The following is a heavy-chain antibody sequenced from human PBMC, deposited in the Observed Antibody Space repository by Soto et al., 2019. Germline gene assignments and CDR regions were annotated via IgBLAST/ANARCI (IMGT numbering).Heavy chain of an antibody. CDR1: GFYFNNYG. D-gene: IGHD2-2*01. J-gene: IGHJ4*02. CDR3: AREDSIIIPTVSDF. CDR2: VSKSDYT. V-gene: IGHV3-21*01. Sequence: GGSLRLSCAVSGFYFNNYGINWVRQAPGKGLEWVSSVSKSDYTYYSDSVKGRFTISRDNAKNSVSLQMNSLRAEDTAVYYCAREDSIIIPTVSDFWGQGTLVTVSS.